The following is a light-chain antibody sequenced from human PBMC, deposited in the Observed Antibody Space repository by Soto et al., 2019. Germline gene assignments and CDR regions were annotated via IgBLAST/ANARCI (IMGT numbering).Light chain of an antibody. Sequence: QSVLTQPPSASGSPGQSVAISCTGTSSDVGGYNYVSCYQQHPGKAPKLMMYEVNTRPSGVPDRFSGSKSGNTASLTVSGLQAEDEADCYCSSYAGSSNVFGTGTKVTVL. CDR2: EVN. CDR3: SSYAGSSNV. J-gene: IGLJ1*01. CDR1: SSDVGGYNY. V-gene: IGLV2-8*01.